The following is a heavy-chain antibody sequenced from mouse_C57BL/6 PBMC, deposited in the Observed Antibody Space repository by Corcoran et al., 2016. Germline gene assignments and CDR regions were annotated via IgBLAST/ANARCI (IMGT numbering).Heavy chain of an antibody. D-gene: IGHD2-5*01. CDR3: ARGASNPYAMDY. CDR1: GYTFTSYG. V-gene: IGHV1-81*01. J-gene: IGHJ4*01. CDR2: IYPRSGNT. Sequence: QVQLQQSGSELARPGASVKLSCKASGYTFTSYGISWVKQRTGQGLEWIGEIYPRSGNTYYNEKFKGKATLTADKSSSTAYMELRSLTSEDSAVYFCARGASNPYAMDYWGQGTSVTVSS.